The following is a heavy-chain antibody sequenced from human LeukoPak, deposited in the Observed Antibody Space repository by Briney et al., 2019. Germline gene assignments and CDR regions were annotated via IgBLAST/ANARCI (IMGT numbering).Heavy chain of an antibody. Sequence: SVKVSCKASGGTFSSYAISWVRQAPGQGLEWMGGIIPIFGTANYAQKFQGRVTITTDESTSTAYMELSSLRSEDTAVYYCARGALDADSTSHYYYYMDVWGKGTTVTVSS. CDR3: ARGALDADSTSHYYYYMDV. CDR1: GGTFSSYA. J-gene: IGHJ6*03. V-gene: IGHV1-69*05. CDR2: IIPIFGTA. D-gene: IGHD4-17*01.